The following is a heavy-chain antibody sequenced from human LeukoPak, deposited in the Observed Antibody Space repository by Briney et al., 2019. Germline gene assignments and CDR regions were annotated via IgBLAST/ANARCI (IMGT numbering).Heavy chain of an antibody. CDR3: ARRPGVGANVFPFDI. D-gene: IGHD1-26*01. J-gene: IGHJ3*02. CDR2: INHSGST. V-gene: IGHV4-34*01. CDR1: GGSFSGYY. Sequence: SETLSLTCAVYGGSFSGYYWSWIRQPPGKGLEWIGEINHSGSTNYNPSLKSRVTISVDTSKNQFSLKLSSVTAADTAVYYCARRPGVGANVFPFDIWGQGTMVIVSS.